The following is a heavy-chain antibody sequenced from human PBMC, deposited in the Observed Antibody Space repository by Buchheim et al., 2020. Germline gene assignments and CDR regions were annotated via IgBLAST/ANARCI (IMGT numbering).Heavy chain of an antibody. D-gene: IGHD4-17*01. Sequence: EVQVVESGGGLVQPGRSLRLSCVESGLIFDDYAMHWVRQAPGKGLEWVSGIFLRSGATDYAGSVRGRFTISRDKAKRSLFLQMDSLTTEDTALYYCVKDILPGGADVWGPGTT. CDR1: GLIFDDYA. J-gene: IGHJ6*02. V-gene: IGHV3-9*01. CDR2: IFLRSGAT. CDR3: VKDILPGGADV.